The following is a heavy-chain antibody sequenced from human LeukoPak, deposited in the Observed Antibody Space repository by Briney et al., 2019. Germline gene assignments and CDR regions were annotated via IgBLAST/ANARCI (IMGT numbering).Heavy chain of an antibody. Sequence: SVKVSCKASGGTFSSYAISWVRQAPGQGLEWMGRIIPIFGTANYAQKFQGRVTITTDESTSTAYMELSSLRSEDTAVYYCARGEVQLWLNHGAFDIWGQGTMVTVSS. V-gene: IGHV1-69*05. CDR2: IIPIFGTA. CDR1: GGTFSSYA. D-gene: IGHD5-18*01. J-gene: IGHJ3*02. CDR3: ARGEVQLWLNHGAFDI.